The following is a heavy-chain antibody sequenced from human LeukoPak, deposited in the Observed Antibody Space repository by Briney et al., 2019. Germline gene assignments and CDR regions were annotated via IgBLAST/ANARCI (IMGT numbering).Heavy chain of an antibody. CDR3: ARHSGVVRGVINYFDY. D-gene: IGHD3-10*01. V-gene: IGHV4-34*01. Sequence: SETLSLTCAVYGGSFSGYYWSWIRQPPGKGLEWIGEINHSGSTNYNPSLKSRVTISVDTSKNQFSLKLSSVTAADTAVYYCARHSGVVRGVINYFDYWGQGTLVTVSS. CDR1: GGSFSGYY. CDR2: INHSGST. J-gene: IGHJ4*02.